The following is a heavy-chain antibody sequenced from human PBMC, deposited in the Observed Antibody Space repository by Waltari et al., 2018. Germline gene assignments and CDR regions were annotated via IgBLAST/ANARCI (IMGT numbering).Heavy chain of an antibody. Sequence: EVQLVESGGGLVQPGGSLRLSCAASGFTFSSYSMNWVRRAPGKGLEWVSYISSSSSTIYYADSVKGRFTISRDNAKNSLYLQMNSLRAEDTAVYYCARDGIRSGYRTDAFDIWGQGTMVTVSS. J-gene: IGHJ3*02. CDR2: ISSSSSTI. V-gene: IGHV3-48*01. D-gene: IGHD5-12*01. CDR1: GFTFSSYS. CDR3: ARDGIRSGYRTDAFDI.